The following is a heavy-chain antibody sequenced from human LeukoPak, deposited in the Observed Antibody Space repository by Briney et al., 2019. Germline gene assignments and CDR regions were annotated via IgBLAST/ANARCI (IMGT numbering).Heavy chain of an antibody. CDR2: ISGSGTST. V-gene: IGHV3-23*01. CDR3: ANGLAASGDFALGDYCYFMDV. J-gene: IGHJ6*03. CDR1: GFTFGDYA. Sequence: GGSLRLSCTASGFTFGDYAMSWVRQAPGKGLEWVSSISGSGTSTYYADSVRGRFTIMRDNSQNTLYLHIKNLRAEDSALYYCANGLAASGDFALGDYCYFMDVWGKGTTVAVSS. D-gene: IGHD7-27*01.